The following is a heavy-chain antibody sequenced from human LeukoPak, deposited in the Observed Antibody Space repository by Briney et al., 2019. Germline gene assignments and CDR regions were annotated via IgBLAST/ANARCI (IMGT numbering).Heavy chain of an antibody. CDR1: GFTFSSYG. J-gene: IGHJ4*02. D-gene: IGHD6-19*01. CDR2: IWYDGSNK. V-gene: IGHV3-33*01. Sequence: PGGSLRLSCAASGFTFSSYGMPWVRQAPGKGLEGVAVIWYDGSNKYYAGSVKGRFTISRDNSKNTLYLQMNSLRAEDTAVYYCARDLEYSSGWYYFDYWGQGTLVTVSS. CDR3: ARDLEYSSGWYYFDY.